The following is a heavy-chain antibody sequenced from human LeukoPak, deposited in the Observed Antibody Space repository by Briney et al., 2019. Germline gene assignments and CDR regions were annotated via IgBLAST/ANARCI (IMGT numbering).Heavy chain of an antibody. CDR3: VCGAPFEY. V-gene: IGHV3-74*01. CDR2: INADGSST. D-gene: IGHD2-21*01. Sequence: AGGSLRLSCVASGFTFSSYWMHWVRQVPGKGPLWVARINADGSSTGYADSVRGQFTISRDNAKNTLYLQMNSLRADDTALYYCVCGAPFEYWGQGTLVTVSS. CDR1: GFTFSSYW. J-gene: IGHJ4*02.